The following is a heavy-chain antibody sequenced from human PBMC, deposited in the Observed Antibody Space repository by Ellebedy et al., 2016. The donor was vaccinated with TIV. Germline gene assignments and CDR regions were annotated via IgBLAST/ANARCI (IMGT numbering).Heavy chain of an antibody. CDR3: ARDGGRISTVTTNWFDP. Sequence: ASVKVSCKASGYTFTGYYMHWVRQAPGQGLEWMGWINPNSGGTNYAQKFQGRVTMTRDTSISTAYMELSRLRSDDTAVYYCARDGGRISTVTTNWFDPWGQGTLVTVSS. CDR1: GYTFTGYY. CDR2: INPNSGGT. D-gene: IGHD4-17*01. J-gene: IGHJ5*02. V-gene: IGHV1-2*02.